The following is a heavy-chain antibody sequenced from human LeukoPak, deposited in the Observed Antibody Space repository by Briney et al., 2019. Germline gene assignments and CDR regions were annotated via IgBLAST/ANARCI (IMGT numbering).Heavy chain of an antibody. CDR2: IIPIFGTA. V-gene: IGHV1-69*05. CDR1: GGTFISYA. CDR3: ARGVPHYSSWPFDY. J-gene: IGHJ4*02. Sequence: SVKVSCKASGGTFISYAISWVRQAPGQGLEGRGGIIPIFGTANYAQKFQGRVTITTDESTSTAYMQLSSLRSEDTAVYYCARGVPHYSSWPFDYWGQGTLVTVSS. D-gene: IGHD6-13*01.